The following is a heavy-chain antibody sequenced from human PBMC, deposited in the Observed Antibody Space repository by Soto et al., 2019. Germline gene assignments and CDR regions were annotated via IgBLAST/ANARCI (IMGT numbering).Heavy chain of an antibody. CDR2: INAGNGNT. V-gene: IGHV1-3*01. D-gene: IGHD2-21*01. CDR3: AYRANRVMWFDS. CDR1: GYTFTSYA. J-gene: IGHJ5*01. Sequence: ASVKVSCKASGYTFTSYAMHWVRQAPGQRLEWMGWINAGNGNTKYSQKFQGRVTITRDTSASTAYMELSSLRSEDTAVYYCAYRANRVMWFDSWGQGTLVTVSS.